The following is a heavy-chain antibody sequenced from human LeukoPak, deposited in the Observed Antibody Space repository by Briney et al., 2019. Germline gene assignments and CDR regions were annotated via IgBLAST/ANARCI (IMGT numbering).Heavy chain of an antibody. V-gene: IGHV4-59*01. Sequence: PSETLSLTCTDSGGSIRSSFWSWIRQPPGKGLEWIGCISDSGRSHYNPSLKSRVTISVDTSKNQFSLRLSSVSAADTALYFCARDTVAAAGDFDYWGQGTLVTVSS. CDR1: GGSIRSSF. CDR2: ISDSGRS. J-gene: IGHJ4*02. CDR3: ARDTVAAAGDFDY. D-gene: IGHD6-25*01.